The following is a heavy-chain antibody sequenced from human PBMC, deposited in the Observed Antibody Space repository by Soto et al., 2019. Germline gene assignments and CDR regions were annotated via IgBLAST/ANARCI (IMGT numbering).Heavy chain of an antibody. CDR2: IKYSGTT. Sequence: PSETLSLTCTVSGGSISSSRCHWGWIRQPPGKGLEWIASIKYSGTTFYNPSLKSRVTLSVDTSKNQFALKLSSVTAADTAVYYCARRYCTNGVCYTEAFDIWGQGTMVTVS. J-gene: IGHJ3*02. V-gene: IGHV4-39*06. D-gene: IGHD2-8*01. CDR3: ARRYCTNGVCYTEAFDI. CDR1: GGSISSSRCH.